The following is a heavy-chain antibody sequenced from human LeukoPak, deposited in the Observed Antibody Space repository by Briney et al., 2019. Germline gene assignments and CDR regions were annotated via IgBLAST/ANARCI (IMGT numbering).Heavy chain of an antibody. CDR2: IYSGGST. CDR3: ARDKAELTFSSWYANFDY. J-gene: IGHJ4*02. D-gene: IGHD6-13*01. Sequence: QAGGSLRLSCPASGFTVSSNYMSSVRQGPGKGLEWVTVIYSGGSTYYADSVKGRFTISRDNSKNTLYLQMNSLRAEDTAVYYCARDKAELTFSSWYANFDYWGQGTLVTVSS. V-gene: IGHV3-66*02. CDR1: GFTVSSNY.